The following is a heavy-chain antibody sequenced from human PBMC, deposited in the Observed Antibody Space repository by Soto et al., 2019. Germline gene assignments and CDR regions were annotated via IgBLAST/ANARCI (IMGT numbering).Heavy chain of an antibody. J-gene: IGHJ6*02. Sequence: QVQLVESGGGVVQPGRSLRLSCAASGFTFSSYGMHWVRQAPGKGLEWVAVISYDGSNKYYADSVKGRFTISRDNSKNTLYLQMNSLRAEDTAVYYCAKGHSSLYYGSGTERYYGMDVWGQGTTVTVSS. CDR1: GFTFSSYG. CDR2: ISYDGSNK. V-gene: IGHV3-30*18. CDR3: AKGHSSLYYGSGTERYYGMDV. D-gene: IGHD3-10*01.